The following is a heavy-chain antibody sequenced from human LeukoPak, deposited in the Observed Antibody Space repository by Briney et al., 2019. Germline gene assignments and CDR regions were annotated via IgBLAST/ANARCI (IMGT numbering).Heavy chain of an antibody. V-gene: IGHV4-39*01. D-gene: IGHD5-24*01. J-gene: IGHJ4*02. Sequence: SETLSLTCTVSGGSISSGTFYWGWIRQPPGKGLAWIGSIYYSGSTYYNPSLKSRVTISVDTSKNQFSLKLGSVTAADTAVHYCARHVRDANTALDFWGQGTLVTVSS. CDR3: ARHVRDANTALDF. CDR2: IYYSGST. CDR1: GGSISSGTFY.